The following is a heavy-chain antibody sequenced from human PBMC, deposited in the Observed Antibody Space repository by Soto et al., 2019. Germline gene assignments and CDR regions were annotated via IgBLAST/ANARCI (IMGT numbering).Heavy chain of an antibody. V-gene: IGHV3-23*01. D-gene: IGHD3-9*01. Sequence: EVQLLGSGGGLVQPGGSLRLSCAASGFTFSGYAMSWVRQAPGKGLEWVSGISGSAASTNYADSVKGRFTISSDNSKRTLYLQMHILRAEDTAVYYCAKDVHYDIWTGIEYFHHWAQGTLVTVSS. CDR1: GFTFSGYA. J-gene: IGHJ1*01. CDR3: AKDVHYDIWTGIEYFHH. CDR2: ISGSAAST.